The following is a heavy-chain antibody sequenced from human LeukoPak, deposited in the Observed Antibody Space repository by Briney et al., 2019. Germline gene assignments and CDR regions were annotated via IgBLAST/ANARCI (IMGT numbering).Heavy chain of an antibody. CDR3: TRAIGSFYGLGY. V-gene: IGHV3-74*01. J-gene: IGHJ4*02. Sequence: PGGSLRLSCAASGFTFSSYWMHWVRQAPGKGLLWVSRINSDGSVTTYADSVKGRFTISRDNAKNTLYLQMNSLRAEDTAVYYCTRAIGSFYGLGYWGQGTLVTVSS. CDR1: GFTFSSYW. D-gene: IGHD1-26*01. CDR2: INSDGSVT.